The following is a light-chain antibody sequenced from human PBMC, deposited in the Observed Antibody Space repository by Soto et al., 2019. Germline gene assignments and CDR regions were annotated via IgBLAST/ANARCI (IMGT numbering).Light chain of an antibody. J-gene: IGKJ5*01. CDR2: DSS. CDR3: EQRSNWLFT. CDR1: QSVSSY. V-gene: IGKV3-11*01. Sequence: EIVLTQSPATLSLSPGERATLSCRASQSVSSYLAWYQQKPGQAPRLLIYDSSNRATGIPARFSGSGSGTDFTLTISSLEPEHFAVYYCEQRSNWLFTFGQGTRLESK.